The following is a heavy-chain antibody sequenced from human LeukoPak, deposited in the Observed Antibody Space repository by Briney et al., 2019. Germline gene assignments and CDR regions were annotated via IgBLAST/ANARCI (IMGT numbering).Heavy chain of an antibody. CDR3: ASSTYCYDSSGPPARKYFQH. V-gene: IGHV4-59*08. D-gene: IGHD3-22*01. Sequence: SGTLSLTCTVSGGSISSYYWSWIRQPPGKGLEWIGYIYYSGSTNYNPSLKSRVTISVDTSKNQFSLKLSSVTAADTAVYYCASSTYCYDSSGPPARKYFQHWGQGTLVTVSS. CDR1: GGSISSYY. J-gene: IGHJ1*01. CDR2: IYYSGST.